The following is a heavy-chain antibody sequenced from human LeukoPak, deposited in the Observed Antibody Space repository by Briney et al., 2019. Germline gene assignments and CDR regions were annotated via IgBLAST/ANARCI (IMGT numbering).Heavy chain of an antibody. Sequence: GGSLRLSCAASAFTFSIYAMSWVRQAPGKGLEWVALISNDGSKKYYADSVKGRFTISRNNSNNTLYLQMNSLRPEDTAVYYCARADYYTSGTYRYYFDYWGQGTLVTVSS. CDR3: ARADYYTSGTYRYYFDY. J-gene: IGHJ4*02. D-gene: IGHD3-10*01. V-gene: IGHV3-30-3*01. CDR2: ISNDGSKK. CDR1: AFTFSIYA.